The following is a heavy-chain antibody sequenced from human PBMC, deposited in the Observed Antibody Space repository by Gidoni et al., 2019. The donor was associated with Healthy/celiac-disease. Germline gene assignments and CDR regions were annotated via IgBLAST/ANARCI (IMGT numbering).Heavy chain of an antibody. CDR1: LTFRSYA. J-gene: IGHJ4*02. Sequence: LTFRSYAMSWVRQAPGKGLEWVSVISGSGGSMYYADSVKGRFTISRDNSKNTHYLQMNSLRAEDTAVYYCAKGTGWELLHNFDYWGQGTLVTVSS. D-gene: IGHD1-26*01. CDR2: ISGSGGSM. CDR3: AKGTGWELLHNFDY. V-gene: IGHV3-23*01.